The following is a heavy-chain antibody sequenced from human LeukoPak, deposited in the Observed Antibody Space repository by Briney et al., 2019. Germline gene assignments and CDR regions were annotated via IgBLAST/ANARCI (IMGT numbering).Heavy chain of an antibody. V-gene: IGHV3-74*01. D-gene: IGHD1-26*01. CDR1: GFSFSSSW. Sequence: GGSLRLSCAASGFSFSSSWMHWVRQVPGKGLEWVSRINDDETSTTYAESVKGRLTISRDNAKNTLFLQMNSLRAEDTAVYYCATTGSGSYYDYWGQGTLVTVSS. CDR3: ATTGSGSYYDY. J-gene: IGHJ4*02. CDR2: INDDETST.